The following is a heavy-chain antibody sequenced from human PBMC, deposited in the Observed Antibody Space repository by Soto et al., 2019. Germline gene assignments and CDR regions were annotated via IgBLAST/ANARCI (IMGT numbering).Heavy chain of an antibody. CDR1: GGAVSSVSYC. CDR2: IYYSVST. CDR3: GRYCSSVTWYGVDP. D-gene: IGHD2-2*01. V-gene: IGHV4-61*01. J-gene: IGHJ5*02. Sequence: SETLSLTCPVSGGAVSSVSYCSIWMRQPPGKGLEWIGYIYYSVSTNYNPSLKSRVTLSVDTSKNQCSLKLSSVTAADTAVYYCGRYCSSVTWYGVDPWGQGTLVTVS.